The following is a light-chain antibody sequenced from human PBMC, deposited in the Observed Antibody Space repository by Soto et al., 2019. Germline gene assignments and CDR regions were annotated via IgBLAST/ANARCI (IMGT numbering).Light chain of an antibody. Sequence: DIVMTQSPLSLPVTPGEPASISCRSSQSLLHSNGHNYLDWYVQKPGQSPQLLLYLGSDRASGVPARFSGYGSGTEFTLKISRVEAEDVGVYYCMQSLQTPWTFGQGTKVDIK. CDR1: QSLLHSNGHNY. CDR3: MQSLQTPWT. V-gene: IGKV2-28*01. J-gene: IGKJ1*01. CDR2: LGS.